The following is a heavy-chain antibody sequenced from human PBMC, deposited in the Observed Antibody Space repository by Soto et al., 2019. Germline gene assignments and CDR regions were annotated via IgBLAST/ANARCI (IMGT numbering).Heavy chain of an antibody. CDR2: IIPIFGTA. CDR1: GGTFSSYA. V-gene: IGHV1-69*12. D-gene: IGHD4-17*01. J-gene: IGHJ3*02. Sequence: QVQLVQSGAEVKKPGSSVKVSCKASGGTFSSYAISWVRQAPGQGLEWMGGIIPIFGTANYEQKFQGRVTITADESTSTAYMELSSLRSEDTAVYYCVKNDYGGTYEAFDIWGQGKMVTVSS. CDR3: VKNDYGGTYEAFDI.